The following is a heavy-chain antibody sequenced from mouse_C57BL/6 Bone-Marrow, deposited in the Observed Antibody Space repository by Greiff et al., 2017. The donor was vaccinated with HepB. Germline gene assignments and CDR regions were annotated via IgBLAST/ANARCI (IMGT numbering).Heavy chain of an antibody. D-gene: IGHD1-1*01. J-gene: IGHJ1*03. CDR2: IYPGSGNT. Sequence: VQLQQSGAELVRPGASVKLSCKASGYTFTDYYINWVKQRPGQGLEWIARIYPGSGNTYYNEKFKGKATLTAEKSSSTAYMQLSSLTSEDSAVYFCARELYYGSSYGYFDVWGTGTTVTVSS. CDR1: GYTFTDYY. CDR3: ARELYYGSSYGYFDV. V-gene: IGHV1-76*01.